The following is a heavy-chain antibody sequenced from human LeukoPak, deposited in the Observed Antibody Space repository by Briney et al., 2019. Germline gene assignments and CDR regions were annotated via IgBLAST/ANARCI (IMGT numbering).Heavy chain of an antibody. V-gene: IGHV4-34*01. Sequence: PSETLSLTCAVYGGSFSGYYWCWIRQPPGKGLEWIGEINHSGSTNYNPSLKSRVTISVDTSKNQFSLKLSSVTAADTAVYYCAREGPEYYYDSSSLWDYWGQGTLVTVSS. CDR2: INHSGST. D-gene: IGHD3-22*01. J-gene: IGHJ4*02. CDR1: GGSFSGYY. CDR3: AREGPEYYYDSSSLWDY.